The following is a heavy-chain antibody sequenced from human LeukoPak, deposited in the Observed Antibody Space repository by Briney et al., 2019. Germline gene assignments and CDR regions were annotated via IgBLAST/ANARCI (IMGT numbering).Heavy chain of an antibody. V-gene: IGHV3-7*01. CDR2: INQDGSEK. CDR1: GFTIRTYW. Sequence: GGSLRLSCAASGFTIRTYWMSWVRQAPGKGPEWVANINQDGSEKYYVDSVEGRFTISRDNVKNSLYLQMNGLRAEDTAVYYCARDFSYYYDSSGCYFDYWGQGTLVTVSS. D-gene: IGHD3-22*01. CDR3: ARDFSYYYDSSGCYFDY. J-gene: IGHJ4*02.